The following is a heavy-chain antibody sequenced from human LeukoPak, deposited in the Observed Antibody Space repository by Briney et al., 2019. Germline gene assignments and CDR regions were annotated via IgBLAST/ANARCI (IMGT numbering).Heavy chain of an antibody. V-gene: IGHV1-46*01. Sequence: ASVKVSCKASGYTFTSYHMHWVRQAPGQGLEWMGKINLSGGSTTYAQKFQGRVTITADESTSTAYMELSSLRSEDTAVYYCARGGAGYVFDYWGQGTLVTVSS. D-gene: IGHD3-16*01. CDR2: INLSGGST. CDR3: ARGGAGYVFDY. J-gene: IGHJ4*02. CDR1: GYTFTSYH.